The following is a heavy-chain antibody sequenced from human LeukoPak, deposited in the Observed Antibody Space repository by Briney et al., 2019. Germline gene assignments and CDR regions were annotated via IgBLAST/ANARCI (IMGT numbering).Heavy chain of an antibody. Sequence: SETLSLTCAVSGYSISSGYYWGWIRQPPGKGLEWIGSIYHSGSTYYNPSLKSRVTISVDTSKNQFSLKLSSVTAADTAVYYCARHGSTSGWYRSHFDYWGQGTLVTVSS. D-gene: IGHD6-19*01. CDR2: IYHSGST. J-gene: IGHJ4*02. CDR1: GYSISSGYY. V-gene: IGHV4-38-2*01. CDR3: ARHGSTSGWYRSHFDY.